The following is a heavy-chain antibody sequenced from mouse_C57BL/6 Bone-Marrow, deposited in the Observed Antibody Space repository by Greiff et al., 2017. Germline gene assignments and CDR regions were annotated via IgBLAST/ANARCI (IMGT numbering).Heavy chain of an antibody. V-gene: IGHV1-4*01. CDR1: GYTFTSYT. D-gene: IGHD2-3*01. CDR3: ARRRWLLRVYAMDY. CDR2: INPSSGYT. Sequence: QVQLQQSGAELARPGASVKMSCKASGYTFTSYTMHWVKQRPGQGLEWIGYINPSSGYTKYNQKFKDKATLTADKSSSTAYMQRSSLTSEDSAVYYWARRRWLLRVYAMDYWGQGTSVTVSS. J-gene: IGHJ4*01.